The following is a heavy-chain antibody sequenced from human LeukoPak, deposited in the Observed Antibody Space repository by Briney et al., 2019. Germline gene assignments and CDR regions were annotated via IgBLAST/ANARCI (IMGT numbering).Heavy chain of an antibody. CDR2: IYYSGIT. CDR1: GGSFSSGGYY. J-gene: IGHJ4*02. Sequence: PSQTLSLTCTASGGSFSSGGYYWSWIRQHPGEGLEWIGYIYYSGITYYNPSLKSRVTISVDTSKNQFSLKLSSVTAADTAVYYCARGLVGDYWGQGTLVTVSS. D-gene: IGHD6-6*01. V-gene: IGHV4-31*03. CDR3: ARGLVGDY.